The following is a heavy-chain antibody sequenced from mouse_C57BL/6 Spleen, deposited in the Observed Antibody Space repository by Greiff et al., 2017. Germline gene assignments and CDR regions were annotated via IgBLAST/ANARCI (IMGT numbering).Heavy chain of an antibody. D-gene: IGHD1-1*01. CDR3: ARNSYYGSSPYFDY. CDR2: IWSGGST. CDR1: GFSLTSYG. V-gene: IGHV2-2*01. J-gene: IGHJ2*01. Sequence: VHLVESGPGLVQPSQSLSITCTVSGFSLTSYGVHWVRQSPGKGLEWLGVIWSGGSTDYNAAFISRLSISKDNSNSQVFFKMNSLQADDTAIYYCARNSYYGSSPYFDYWGQGTTLTVSS.